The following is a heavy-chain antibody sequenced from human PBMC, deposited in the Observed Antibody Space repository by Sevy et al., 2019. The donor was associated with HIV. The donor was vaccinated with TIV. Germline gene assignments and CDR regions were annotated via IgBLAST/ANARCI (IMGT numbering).Heavy chain of an antibody. CDR1: GFTFSSYW. CDR3: ASDWECTVGVGYFMDF. CDR2: IKQDGSEN. V-gene: IGHV3-7*03. Sequence: GSLRLSCAASGFTFSSYWMSWVRQAPGKGLEWVANIKQDGSENYYVDSVKGRFTISRDNAKNSLYLQMSSLRAGDTAVCYCASDWECTVGVGYFMDFWGQGTTVTVSS. D-gene: IGHD2-8*02. J-gene: IGHJ6*02.